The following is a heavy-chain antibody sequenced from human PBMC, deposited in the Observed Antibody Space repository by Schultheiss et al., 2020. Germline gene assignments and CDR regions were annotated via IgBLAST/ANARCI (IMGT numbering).Heavy chain of an antibody. CDR1: GYTFTGYY. CDR3: ARDKVELGYCSGGSCYRWFDP. D-gene: IGHD2-15*01. V-gene: IGHV1-2*02. CDR2: INPNSGGT. J-gene: IGHJ5*02. Sequence: ASVKVSCKASGYTFTGYYMHWVRQAPGQGLEWMGWINPNSGGTNYAQKFQGRVTMTRDTSISTAYMELSRLRSDDTAVYYCARDKVELGYCSGGSCYRWFDPWGQGTLVTVSS.